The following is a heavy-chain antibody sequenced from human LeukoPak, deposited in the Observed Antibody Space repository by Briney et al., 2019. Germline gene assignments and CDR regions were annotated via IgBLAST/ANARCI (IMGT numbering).Heavy chain of an antibody. CDR2: IYDSGNT. Sequence: SETLSLTCTVSGGSISSYYWSWIRQPPGKGLEWIGYIYDSGNTNYNPSLESRVTISVDPSKNQFSLRLSSVTAADTALYYCARFKPMTGNDYWGQGALVTVSS. CDR3: ARFKPMTGNDY. CDR1: GGSISSYY. D-gene: IGHD3-9*01. J-gene: IGHJ4*02. V-gene: IGHV4-59*01.